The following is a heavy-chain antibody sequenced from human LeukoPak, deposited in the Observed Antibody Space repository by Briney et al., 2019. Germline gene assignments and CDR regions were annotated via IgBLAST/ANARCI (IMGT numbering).Heavy chain of an antibody. CDR2: IYYSGST. J-gene: IGHJ4*02. Sequence: SETLSLTCTVSGGSISSSSYYWGWIRQPPGKGLEWIGSIYYSGSTYYNPSLKSRVTISVDTSKNQFSLKLSSVTAADTAVYYCASMYYDYVWGSYRYVASDYFDYWGQGTLVTVS. CDR3: ASMYYDYVWGSYRYVASDYFDY. V-gene: IGHV4-39*07. D-gene: IGHD3-16*02. CDR1: GGSISSSSYY.